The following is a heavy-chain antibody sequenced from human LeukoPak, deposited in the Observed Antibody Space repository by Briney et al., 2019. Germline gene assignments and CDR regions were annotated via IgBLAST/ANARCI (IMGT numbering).Heavy chain of an antibody. V-gene: IGHV3-48*03. CDR3: AREGGDYLVSDY. Sequence: GGSLRLSCAASGFTFSSYEMNWVRQAPGKGLEWVSYISSSGSTIYYADSVKGRFTISRDNAKNPLYLQMNSLRAEDTAVYYCAREGGDYLVSDYWGQGTLVTVSS. CDR2: ISSSGSTI. J-gene: IGHJ4*02. D-gene: IGHD4-17*01. CDR1: GFTFSSYE.